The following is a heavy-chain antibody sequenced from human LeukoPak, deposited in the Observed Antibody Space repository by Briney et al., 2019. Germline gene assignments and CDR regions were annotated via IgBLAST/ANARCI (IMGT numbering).Heavy chain of an antibody. CDR3: ARGPITMVRGVMINWFDP. CDR2: ISAYNGNT. D-gene: IGHD3-10*01. V-gene: IGHV1-18*01. Sequence: ASVKVSCKASGYTFTSYGISWVRQAPGQGLEWMGWISAYNGNTNYAQKLQGRVTITADESTSTAYMELSSLRSEDTAVYYCARGPITMVRGVMINWFDPWGQGTLVTVSS. CDR1: GYTFTSYG. J-gene: IGHJ5*02.